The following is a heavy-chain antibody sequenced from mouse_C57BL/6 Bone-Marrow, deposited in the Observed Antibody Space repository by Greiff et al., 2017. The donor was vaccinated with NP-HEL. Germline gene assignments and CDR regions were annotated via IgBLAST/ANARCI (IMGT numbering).Heavy chain of an antibody. CDR2: IYPGDGDT. CDR1: GYAFSSYW. J-gene: IGHJ2*01. Sequence: LVESGAELVKPGASVKISCKASGYAFSSYWMNWVKQRPGKGLEWIGQIYPGDGDTNYNGKFKGKATLTADKSSSTAYMQLSSLTSEDSAVYFCARWDTTVVGDYWGQGTTLTVSS. D-gene: IGHD1-1*01. V-gene: IGHV1-80*01. CDR3: ARWDTTVVGDY.